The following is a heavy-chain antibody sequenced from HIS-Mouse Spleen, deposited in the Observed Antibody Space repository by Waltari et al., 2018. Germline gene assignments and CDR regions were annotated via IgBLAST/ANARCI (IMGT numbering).Heavy chain of an antibody. CDR1: GFNLSSYG. D-gene: IGHD6-19*01. CDR2: ISYDGSNK. V-gene: IGHV3-30*18. CDR3: AKASSGWLDY. J-gene: IGHJ4*02. Sequence: QVQLVASGGGVVQPGRSLRLPCDAFGFNLSSYGMHWVRQAPGKGLEWVAVISYDGSNKYYADSVKGRFTISRDNSKNTLYLQMNSLRAEDTAVYYCAKASSGWLDYWGQGTLVTVSS.